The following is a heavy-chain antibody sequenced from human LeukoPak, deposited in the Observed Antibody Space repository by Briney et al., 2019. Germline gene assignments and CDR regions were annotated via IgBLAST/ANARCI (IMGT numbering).Heavy chain of an antibody. V-gene: IGHV4-39*07. J-gene: IGHJ3*02. CDR2: IYYSGST. CDR3: ARADPSITGMGAFDI. D-gene: IGHD3-3*01. Sequence: SETLSLTCTVSGGSISSSNYYWGWIRQPPGKGLEWIGAIYYSGSTYYNPSLKSRVTISVDTSKNQFSLKLSSVTAADTAVYYCARADPSITGMGAFDIWGQGTMVTVSS. CDR1: GGSISSSNYY.